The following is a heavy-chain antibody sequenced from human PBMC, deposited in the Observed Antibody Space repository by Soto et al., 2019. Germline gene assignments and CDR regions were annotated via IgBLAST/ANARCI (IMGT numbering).Heavy chain of an antibody. CDR2: IYWDDDK. Sequence: KESGHTLVKPTQTLTLTCTFSGFSLTTRGVGVGWIRQPPGKALECLALIYWDDDKRYSPSLQSRLSITKDTSKNQVVLTMTNVDPVDTATYYCAHIPNYYQYDWFDPWGQGTLVSVSS. CDR1: GFSLTTRGVG. V-gene: IGHV2-5*02. J-gene: IGHJ5*02. CDR3: AHIPNYYQYDWFDP. D-gene: IGHD3-16*01.